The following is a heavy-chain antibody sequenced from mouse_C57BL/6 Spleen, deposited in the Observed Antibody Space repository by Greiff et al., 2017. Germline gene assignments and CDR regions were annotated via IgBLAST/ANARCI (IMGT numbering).Heavy chain of an antibody. CDR3: ARIYYGSSPYAMDD. CDR2: IHPNSGST. V-gene: IGHV1-64*01. D-gene: IGHD1-1*01. CDR1: GYTFTSYW. Sequence: QVQLQQPGAELVKPGASVKLSCKASGYTFTSYWMHWVKQRPGQGLEWIGMIHPNSGSTNYNEKFKSKATLTVDKSSSTAYMQLSSLTSEDSAVYYCARIYYGSSPYAMDDWGQGTSVTVSS. J-gene: IGHJ4*01.